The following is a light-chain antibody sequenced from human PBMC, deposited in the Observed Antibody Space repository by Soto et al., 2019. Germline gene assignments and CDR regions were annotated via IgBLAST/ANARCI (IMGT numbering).Light chain of an antibody. CDR2: AAS. CDR3: QQYNNWPYT. J-gene: IGKJ2*01. V-gene: IGKV3-15*01. Sequence: IVLTQSPGTLSLSPLERGTLSCMASQSFSSNLAWYQQKPGQAPRLLIYAASARATGIPARFSGSGSGTDFTLTISSLQSEDFAVYYCQQYNNWPYTFGQGTKVDIK. CDR1: QSFSSN.